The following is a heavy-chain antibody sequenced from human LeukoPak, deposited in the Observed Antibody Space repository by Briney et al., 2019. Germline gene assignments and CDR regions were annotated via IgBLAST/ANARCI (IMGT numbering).Heavy chain of an antibody. CDR3: ARANGPPKYYDFWSGYYMGHYYYYMDV. Sequence: GGSLRLSCAASGFTFITYWMTWVRQAPGKGLEWVANIKQDGSEKYYVDSVKGRFTISRDNAKNSLYLQMNSLRAEDTAVYYCARANGPPKYYDFWSGYYMGHYYYYMDVWGKGTTVTVSS. V-gene: IGHV3-7*01. CDR1: GFTFITYW. J-gene: IGHJ6*03. CDR2: IKQDGSEK. D-gene: IGHD3-3*01.